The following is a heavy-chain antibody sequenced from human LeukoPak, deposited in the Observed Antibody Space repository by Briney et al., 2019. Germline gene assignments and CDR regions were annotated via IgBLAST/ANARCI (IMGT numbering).Heavy chain of an antibody. Sequence: PGGSLRLSCAAYGFTLDDYAMHWVRQAPGKGLEGVSSISWNSGSIGYADSVKGRFTISRDNAKNSLYLQMNSLRAEDTALYYCAKGRRGAAAGIDYWGQGTLVTVSS. CDR3: AKGRRGAAAGIDY. J-gene: IGHJ4*02. CDR1: GFTLDDYA. CDR2: ISWNSGSI. V-gene: IGHV3-9*01. D-gene: IGHD6-13*01.